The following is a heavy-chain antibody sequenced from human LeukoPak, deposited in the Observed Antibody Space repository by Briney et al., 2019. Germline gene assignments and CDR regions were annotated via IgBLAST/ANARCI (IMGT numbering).Heavy chain of an antibody. CDR3: ARDRGFSSGHGGWFDP. D-gene: IGHD6-19*01. CDR2: IYSSGST. Sequence: SETLSLTCTVFGGSISNNYWTWIRQPAGKGLEYIGRIYSSGSTHYNPSLKSRVTMSVDTSKNQFSLKLTSVTVADTALYYCARDRGFSSGHGGWFDPWGQGTRVTVSS. J-gene: IGHJ5*02. V-gene: IGHV4-4*07. CDR1: GGSISNNY.